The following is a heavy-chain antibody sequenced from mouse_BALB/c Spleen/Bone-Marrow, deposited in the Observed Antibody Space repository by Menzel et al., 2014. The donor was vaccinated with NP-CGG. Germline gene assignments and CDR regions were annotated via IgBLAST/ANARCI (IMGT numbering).Heavy chain of an antibody. Sequence: VQRVESGPGLVAPSQSLSITCTVSGFSLTGYGVNWVRQPPGKGLEWLGMIWGDGSTDYNSALKSRLSISKDNSKSQVFLKMNSLQTDDTARYYRARGGNYYAMDYWGQGTSVTVSS. CDR3: ARGGNYYAMDY. CDR2: IWGDGST. V-gene: IGHV2-6-7*01. J-gene: IGHJ4*01. D-gene: IGHD2-1*01. CDR1: GFSLTGYG.